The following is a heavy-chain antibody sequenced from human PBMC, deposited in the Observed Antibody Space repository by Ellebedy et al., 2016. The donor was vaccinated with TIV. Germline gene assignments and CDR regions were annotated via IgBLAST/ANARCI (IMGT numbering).Heavy chain of an antibody. CDR1: GFTFSNAW. D-gene: IGHD2-15*01. CDR3: ATMARDYSGYFDL. Sequence: PGGSLRLSCAASGFTFSNAWMNWVRQAPGKGLEWVGRIRTKSDGGTIDYAAPVKGRFIISRDDSKNTLYLQMDSLEVEDTAVYYCATMARDYSGYFDLWGRGTVVTVSS. J-gene: IGHJ2*01. V-gene: IGHV3-15*07. CDR2: IRTKSDGGTI.